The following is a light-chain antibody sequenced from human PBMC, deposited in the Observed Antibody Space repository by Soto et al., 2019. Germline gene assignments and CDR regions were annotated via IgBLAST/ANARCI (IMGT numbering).Light chain of an antibody. V-gene: IGKV3-15*01. Sequence: AMPHSPATLSVSPAERASLSIRASQSISSYLAWYQQKPGQAPRLLMFRTSSRATGFPARFSGSGSGTEFNLTISSLQSEDFGAYYCQQYNNWPRATFGGGTKVDIK. CDR2: RTS. CDR1: QSISSY. CDR3: QQYNNWPRAT. J-gene: IGKJ4*01.